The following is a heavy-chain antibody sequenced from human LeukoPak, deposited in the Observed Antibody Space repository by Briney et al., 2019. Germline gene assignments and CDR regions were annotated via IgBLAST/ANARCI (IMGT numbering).Heavy chain of an antibody. V-gene: IGHV1-69*06. D-gene: IGHD6-19*01. CDR1: GGTFSSYA. J-gene: IGHJ4*02. CDR3: ASSGYSSGWSPRSLDY. CDR2: IIPIFGTA. Sequence: SVKVSCKASGGTFSSYAISWVRQAPGQGLEWMGGIIPIFGTANYAQKFQGRVTITADKSTSTAYMELSSLRSEDTAVYYCASSGYSSGWSPRSLDYWGQGTLVTVSS.